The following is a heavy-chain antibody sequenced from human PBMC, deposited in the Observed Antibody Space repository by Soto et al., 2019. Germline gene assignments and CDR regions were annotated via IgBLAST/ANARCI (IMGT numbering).Heavy chain of an antibody. J-gene: IGHJ4*02. CDR1: GFTFNNYA. V-gene: IGHV3-23*01. D-gene: IGHD4-17*01. CDR2: IGGRGGNT. Sequence: GGSLRLSCVASGFTFNNYAMNWVRQAPGKGLEWVSNIGGRGGNTFYADSMRGRFTISRDNSKNTVYLQMNNLRVDDSATYYCAKPSAYGDFAGSFDSWGQGTLVTVSS. CDR3: AKPSAYGDFAGSFDS.